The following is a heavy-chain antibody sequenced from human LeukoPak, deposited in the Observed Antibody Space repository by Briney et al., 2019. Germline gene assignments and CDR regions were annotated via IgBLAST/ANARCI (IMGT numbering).Heavy chain of an antibody. V-gene: IGHV4-4*07. CDR1: GGSISSYY. Sequence: PSETLSLTCTVSGGSISSYYWSWIRQPAGKGLEWIGRIYTSGSTNYNPSLKSRVTISVDTSKNQFSLKLSSVTAADTAAYYCARGITMVRGVPLNWFDPWGQGTLVTVSS. D-gene: IGHD3-10*01. J-gene: IGHJ5*02. CDR3: ARGITMVRGVPLNWFDP. CDR2: IYTSGST.